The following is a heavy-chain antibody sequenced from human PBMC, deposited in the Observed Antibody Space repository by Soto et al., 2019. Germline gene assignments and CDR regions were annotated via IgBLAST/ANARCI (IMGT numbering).Heavy chain of an antibody. CDR2: TYYRTRWYY. Sequence: SQTLSLTCVISGDSVSSNSAAWNWIRQSPSRGLEWLGRTYYRTRWYYDYAVSVKSRITVNPDTSKNQFSLQLTSVTPEDTAVYYCAGTTSHYWYYMDVWGKGTTDTGSS. D-gene: IGHD1-1*01. CDR1: GDSVSSNSAA. CDR3: AGTTSHYWYYMDV. J-gene: IGHJ6*03. V-gene: IGHV6-1*01.